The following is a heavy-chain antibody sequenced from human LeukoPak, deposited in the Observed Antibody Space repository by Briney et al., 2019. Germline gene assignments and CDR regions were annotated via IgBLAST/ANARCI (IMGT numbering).Heavy chain of an antibody. V-gene: IGHV1-18*01. CDR2: ISAYNGNT. CDR1: GYTFTSYG. Sequence: ASVEVSCKASGYTFTSYGISWVRQAPGQGLEWMGWISAYNGNTNYAQKLQGRVTMTTDTSTSTAYMELRSLRSDDTAVYYCARGGDYGSGSYLPFYYYMDVWGKGTTVTVSS. D-gene: IGHD3-10*01. J-gene: IGHJ6*03. CDR3: ARGGDYGSGSYLPFYYYMDV.